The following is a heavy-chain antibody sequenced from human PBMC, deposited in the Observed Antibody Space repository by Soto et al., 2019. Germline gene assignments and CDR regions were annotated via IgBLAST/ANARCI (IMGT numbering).Heavy chain of an antibody. CDR1: ELSLSSYM. CDR2: IRGGGGIVT. D-gene: IGHD3-10*01. Sequence: GGSLSLSCAAAELSLSSYMLCWVRQAPEKGLKWVTVIRGGGGIVTLYADYVKGRITISRDNSKKTLYLQMNNLRAEVTAVYFCAQKTACDTGSLYPWRRGTPVTVS. V-gene: IGHV3-23*01. CDR3: AQKTACDTGSLYP. J-gene: IGHJ5*02.